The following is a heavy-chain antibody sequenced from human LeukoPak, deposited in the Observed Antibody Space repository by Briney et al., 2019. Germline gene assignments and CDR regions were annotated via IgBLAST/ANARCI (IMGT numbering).Heavy chain of an antibody. Sequence: SETLSLTCAVSGGSISSSNWWSWVRQPPGKGLEWIGEFYHSGSTNYNPSLKSRVTIAVDKSKNQFSLKLSSVTAADTAVYYCARDQGYLWFGERNRPGSAAYWGQGTLVTVSS. J-gene: IGHJ4*02. CDR3: ARDQGYLWFGERNRPGSAAY. V-gene: IGHV4-4*02. D-gene: IGHD3-10*01. CDR2: FYHSGST. CDR1: GGSISSSNW.